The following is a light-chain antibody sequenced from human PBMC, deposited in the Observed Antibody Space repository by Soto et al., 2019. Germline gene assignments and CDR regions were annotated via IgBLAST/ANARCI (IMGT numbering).Light chain of an antibody. CDR3: QSYDTSLRAVV. CDR2: GSN. CDR1: NSNIGAGYD. V-gene: IGLV1-40*01. J-gene: IGLJ2*01. Sequence: QLVLTQPPSVSGAPGQRVTISCTGSNSNIGAGYDVYWYQQLPGSAPTLLIYGSNIRPSGVPDRFSGSKSGTSASLAITGLQAEDEADYSCQSYDTSLRAVVFGGGTKVTVL.